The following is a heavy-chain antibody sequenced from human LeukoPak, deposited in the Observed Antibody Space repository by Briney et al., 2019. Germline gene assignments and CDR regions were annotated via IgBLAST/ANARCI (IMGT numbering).Heavy chain of an antibody. J-gene: IGHJ6*03. CDR1: GFTVSSNY. D-gene: IGHD6-6*01. CDR3: ASVSRNSSSSGYYYYYMDV. V-gene: IGHV3-53*01. Sequence: GGSLRLSCAASGFTVSSNYMSWVRQAPGKGLEWVSVIYSGGSTYYADSVKGRFTISRDNSKNTLYLQMDSLRAEDTAVYYCASVSRNSSSSGYYYYYMDVWGKGTTVTVSS. CDR2: IYSGGST.